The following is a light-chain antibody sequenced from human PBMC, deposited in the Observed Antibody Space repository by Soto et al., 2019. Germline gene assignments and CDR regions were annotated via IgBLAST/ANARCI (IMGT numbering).Light chain of an antibody. J-gene: IGLJ2*01. CDR2: QDT. V-gene: IGLV3-1*01. CDR3: QAWDSNTLV. Sequence: SYELTQPPSVSVSPGQTASITCSGDRLGDKYVCWYQQKPGQSPVLVIYQDTKRPSGIPERFSGSNSGNTATLTISGTQAMDEADYYCQAWDSNTLVFGGGTKLTVL. CDR1: RLGDKY.